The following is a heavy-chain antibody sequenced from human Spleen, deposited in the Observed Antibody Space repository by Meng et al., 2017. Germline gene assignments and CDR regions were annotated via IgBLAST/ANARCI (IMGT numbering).Heavy chain of an antibody. CDR1: VGASRDDD. D-gene: IGHD4-11*01. CDR3: ARGPTTMAHDFDY. V-gene: IGHV4-34*01. CDR2: INHSGST. J-gene: IGHJ4*02. Sequence: PLQLCHDCQLDASELLYICYVSSVGASRDDDGSWIRQPPGQVLEWIGEINHSGSTNYNPSLESRATISVDTSQNNLSLKLSSVTAADSAVYYCARGPTTMAHDFDYWGQGTLVTVSS.